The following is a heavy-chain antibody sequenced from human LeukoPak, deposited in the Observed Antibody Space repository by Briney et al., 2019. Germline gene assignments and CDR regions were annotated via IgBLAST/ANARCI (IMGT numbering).Heavy chain of an antibody. CDR2: IFRDDTT. CDR3: ATAAYDSGSYIVNHDY. D-gene: IGHD3-22*01. V-gene: IGHV3-53*01. Sequence: GGSLRPSCAASGFTVSTNYMSWVRQAPGKGLEWVSVIFRDDTTYYADSVKGRFTISRDNSKNTLFLQMSSLRAEDTAVYYCATAAYDSGSYIVNHDYWGQGTLVTVSS. J-gene: IGHJ4*02. CDR1: GFTVSTNY.